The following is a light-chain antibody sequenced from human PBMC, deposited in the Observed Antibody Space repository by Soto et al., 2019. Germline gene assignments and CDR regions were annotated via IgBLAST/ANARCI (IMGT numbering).Light chain of an antibody. CDR2: WAS. CDR3: HQYNGIPWT. Sequence: DIVMTQSPDSLAVSLGERATINCKSSQSVLHSPNNKNYLAWYQQQPGQPPKLLIYWASTWESGVPDRFSGSGSGTDFTLTISSLQAEDVAVYYCHQYNGIPWTFGQGTKVEIK. J-gene: IGKJ1*01. V-gene: IGKV4-1*01. CDR1: QSVLHSPNNKNY.